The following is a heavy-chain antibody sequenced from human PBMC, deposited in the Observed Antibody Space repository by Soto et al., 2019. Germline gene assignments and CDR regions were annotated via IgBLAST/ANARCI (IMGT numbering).Heavy chain of an antibody. J-gene: IGHJ6*02. CDR3: TKMSHGDPDNYYYPMDV. V-gene: IGHV3-23*01. Sequence: EVQVLESGGGLVQPGGSLRLSCAASGFSSSSFAMSWVRQGPGKGLEWVASISGSGGTTYHADSVKGRFTISRDNFKNTLSLQMKTLRAADTAVYYCTKMSHGDPDNYYYPMDVWGQGTKVTVSS. CDR2: ISGSGGTT. D-gene: IGHD3-16*01. CDR1: GFSSSSFA.